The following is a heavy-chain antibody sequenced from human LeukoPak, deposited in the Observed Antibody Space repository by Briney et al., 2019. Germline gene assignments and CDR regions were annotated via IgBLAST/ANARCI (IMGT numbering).Heavy chain of an antibody. J-gene: IGHJ4*02. V-gene: IGHV3-9*01. CDR2: ISWNSGSI. Sequence: GRSLRLSCAASGFTFDDYAMHWVRQAPGKGLEWVSGISWNSGSIGYADSVKGRFTISRDNAKNTLYLQMNSLRAEDTAVYYCARDFVEMATNWDDYWGQGTLVTVSS. CDR3: ARDFVEMATNWDDY. CDR1: GFTFDDYA. D-gene: IGHD5-24*01.